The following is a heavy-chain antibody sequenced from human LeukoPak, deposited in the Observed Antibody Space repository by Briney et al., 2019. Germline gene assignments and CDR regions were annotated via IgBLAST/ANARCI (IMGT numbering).Heavy chain of an antibody. CDR2: IYPGDSDT. Sequence: GESLNISCQVSGYSFTSYWIGWVRQTPGKGLEWMGMIYPGDSDTRYSPSFEGQVTISADKSISTAYLQWSSLRASGTAVYYCARRGRDGFSFHYWGQGTLVTVSS. CDR3: ARRGRDGFSFHY. J-gene: IGHJ4*02. CDR1: GYSFTSYW. V-gene: IGHV5-51*01. D-gene: IGHD5-24*01.